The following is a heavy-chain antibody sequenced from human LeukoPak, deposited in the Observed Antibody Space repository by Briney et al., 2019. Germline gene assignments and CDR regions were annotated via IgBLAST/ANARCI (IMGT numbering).Heavy chain of an antibody. CDR3: AKSDCGGDCHLLDY. Sequence: VGSLRLSCAASGFTFSTYAISWVPQAPGKGLEWVSHFGGSGGTIYYAESVKGRFTISRDNSKNTLYLQMNSLRAEDTAVYYCAKSDCGGDCHLLDYWGQGTLVTVSS. D-gene: IGHD2-21*02. J-gene: IGHJ4*02. CDR2: FGGSGGTI. V-gene: IGHV3-23*01. CDR1: GFTFSTYA.